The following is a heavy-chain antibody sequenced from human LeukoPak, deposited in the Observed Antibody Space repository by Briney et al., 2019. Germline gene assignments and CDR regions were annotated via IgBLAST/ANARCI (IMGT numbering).Heavy chain of an antibody. J-gene: IGHJ5*02. Sequence: ASVKVSSKASGYTFTSYDINWVRQATGQGREWMGWMDPNSVNTGYAQKFQGRVTMTRNTSISTAYMELSSLRSEDTAVYYCARGLYRITMVRGVIITSTNWFDPWGQGTLVTVSS. CDR2: MDPNSVNT. CDR3: ARGLYRITMVRGVIITSTNWFDP. CDR1: GYTFTSYD. V-gene: IGHV1-8*01. D-gene: IGHD3-10*01.